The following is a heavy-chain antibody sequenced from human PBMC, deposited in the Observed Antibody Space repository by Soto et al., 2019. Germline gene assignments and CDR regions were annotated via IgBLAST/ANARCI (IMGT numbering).Heavy chain of an antibody. V-gene: IGHV4-59*01. CDR2: IYYSGST. CDR3: ATLRFFSYYFDY. CDR1: GCSISSYY. Sequence: SETLSLTCTFSGCSISSYYWSWIRQPPGKGLEWIGYIYYSGSTNYNPSLKSRVTISVDTSKNQFSLKLSSVTAADTAVYYCATLRFFSYYFDYWGQGTLVTVSS. D-gene: IGHD3-3*01. J-gene: IGHJ4*02.